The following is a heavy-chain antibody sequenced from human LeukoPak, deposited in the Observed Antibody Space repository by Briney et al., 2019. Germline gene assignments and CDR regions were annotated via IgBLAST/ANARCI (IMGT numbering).Heavy chain of an antibody. CDR2: ISSDGTRT. V-gene: IGHV3-74*01. CDR1: GFTFSNYW. CDR3: ISGPGPD. Sequence: GGSLRLSCVASGFTFSNYWMHWVRQAPGKGLVWVSRISSDGTRTDYADSVKGRFTVSRDNAKNTLYLQMNSLGVEDTAVFYCISGPGPDWGQGTPVTVSS. J-gene: IGHJ4*02.